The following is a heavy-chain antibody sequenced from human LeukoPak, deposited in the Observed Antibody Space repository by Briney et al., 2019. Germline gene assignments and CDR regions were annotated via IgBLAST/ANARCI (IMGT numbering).Heavy chain of an antibody. Sequence: GGSLRLSCAASGFTFSDFYMSWIRQTPGKGLEWVSYISTSGSAIYYADSVKGRFTISRDNAKNSLYLQMNSLRVEDTAVYYCARARFCSGGSCYWGQGTLVTVSS. CDR2: ISTSGSAI. CDR1: GFTFSDFY. D-gene: IGHD2-15*01. J-gene: IGHJ4*02. CDR3: ARARFCSGGSCY. V-gene: IGHV3-11*01.